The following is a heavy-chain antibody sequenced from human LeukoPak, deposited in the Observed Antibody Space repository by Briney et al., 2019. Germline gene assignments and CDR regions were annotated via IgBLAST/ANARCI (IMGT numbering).Heavy chain of an antibody. CDR1: GFTFSTYG. CDR2: IRYDGNNK. D-gene: IGHD3-16*01. J-gene: IGHJ4*02. Sequence: GGSLRLSCAASGFTFSTYGMHWVRQAPGKGLEWVAFIRYDGNNKYYADSVKGRFTISRDNSKNMLYLEMKSLRPEDTAVYYCAKNGPDYIWGNYLDYWGQGTLVTVSS. CDR3: AKNGPDYIWGNYLDY. V-gene: IGHV3-30*02.